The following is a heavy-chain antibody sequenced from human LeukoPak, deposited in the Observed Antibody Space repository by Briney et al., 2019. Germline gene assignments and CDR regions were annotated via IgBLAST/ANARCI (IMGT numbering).Heavy chain of an antibody. D-gene: IGHD6-19*01. J-gene: IGHJ4*02. CDR2: IRSKAYGGTT. V-gene: IGHV3-49*04. CDR1: GFTLCCYA. CDR3: TDLYSSGWYNYFDY. Sequence: GGSLRLSCTASGFTLCCYAMSWVRQAPGKGLEGVGFIRSKAYGGTTEYAASVKGRFTISRDDSKSIDYLQMNSLKTEDTAVYYCTDLYSSGWYNYFDYWGQGTLVTVSS.